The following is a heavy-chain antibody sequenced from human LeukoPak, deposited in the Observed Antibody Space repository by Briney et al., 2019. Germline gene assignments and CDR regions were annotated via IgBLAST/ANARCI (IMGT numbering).Heavy chain of an antibody. CDR1: GFTFSTYS. J-gene: IGHJ4*02. D-gene: IGHD3-10*01. V-gene: IGHV3-21*01. CDR2: IDSNSASI. CDR3: ARLDPLFYGSGIDY. Sequence: GGSLRLSCAASGFTFSTYSMHWVRQAPGKGLEWVSSIDSNSASIYYADSVKGRFTISRDDAKNSLYLQMNSLRAEDTAVYYCARLDPLFYGSGIDYWGQGTLVTVSS.